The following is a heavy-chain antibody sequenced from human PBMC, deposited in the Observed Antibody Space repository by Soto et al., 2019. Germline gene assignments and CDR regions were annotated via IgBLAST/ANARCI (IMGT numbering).Heavy chain of an antibody. CDR3: VKGHRVLDN. V-gene: IGHV3-72*01. J-gene: IGHJ4*02. CDR2: IRNKANSYTT. CDR1: GFTFSDSY. Sequence: EVQLVESGGGLVQPGGSLRLSCVASGFTFSDSYMDWVRQAPGKGLEWFGRIRNKANSYTTEYAASVKGRFTISSDDSENSLYLQMNSLKTEDTAVYYCVKGHRVLDNWGQGTLVTVSS.